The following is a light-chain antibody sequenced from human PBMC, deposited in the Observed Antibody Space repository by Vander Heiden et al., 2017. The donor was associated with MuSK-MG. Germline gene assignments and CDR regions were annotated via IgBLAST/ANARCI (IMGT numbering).Light chain of an antibody. Sequence: DIQMTQSPSTLSASVGDRVTITCQASQDISNNLDWYQQKPGKAPKLLIYEASSLETGVPSRFSGSGSGTEFTLTISSLQPDDFATYYCQQDVNYSLTFGGGTNVEIK. J-gene: IGKJ4*01. CDR1: QDISNN. CDR2: EAS. CDR3: QQDVNYSLT. V-gene: IGKV1-5*03.